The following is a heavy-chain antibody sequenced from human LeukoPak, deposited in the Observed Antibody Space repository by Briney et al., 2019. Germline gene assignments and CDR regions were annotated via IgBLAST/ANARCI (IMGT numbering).Heavy chain of an antibody. V-gene: IGHV3-9*01. J-gene: IGHJ6*02. D-gene: IGHD6-19*01. CDR3: VRDRGSGWYGRYFGMAV. CDR2: MSWNSASI. Sequence: GRSLRLSCGASGFNLADYAVHWVRQGAEKGLEWVSGMSWNSASIEYADSVKGRFTIARDNAKKSLFLQMNSLTTEDTALYYCVRDRGSGWYGRYFGMAVWGQGTTVTVFS. CDR1: GFNLADYA.